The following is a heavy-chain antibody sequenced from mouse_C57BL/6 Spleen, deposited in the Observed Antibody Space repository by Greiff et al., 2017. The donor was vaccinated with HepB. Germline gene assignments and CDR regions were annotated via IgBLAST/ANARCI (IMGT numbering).Heavy chain of an antibody. Sequence: VQLKESGGGLVKPGGSLKLSCAASGFTFSDYGMHWVRQAPEKGLEWVAYISSGSSTIYYADTVKGRFTISRDNAKNTLFLQMTSLRSEDTAMYYCARPFHPYYYAMDYWGQGTSVTVSS. J-gene: IGHJ4*01. V-gene: IGHV5-17*01. CDR1: GFTFSDYG. CDR3: ARPFHPYYYAMDY. CDR2: ISSGSSTI.